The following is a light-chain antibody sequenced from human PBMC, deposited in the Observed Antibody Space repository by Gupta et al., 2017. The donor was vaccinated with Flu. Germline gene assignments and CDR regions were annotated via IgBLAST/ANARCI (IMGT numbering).Light chain of an antibody. CDR2: GAS. Sequence: EIVLTQSPGTLSLSPGERATLSCRASQTVSSTYLAWYQQKPGQAPRLLIYGASNRATDIPDRFAGSGSGTDFTLTISRLEPGDSAIYYCHQYLKSPGFGQGTKVEIK. J-gene: IGKJ1*01. CDR3: HQYLKSPG. CDR1: QTVSSTY. V-gene: IGKV3-20*01.